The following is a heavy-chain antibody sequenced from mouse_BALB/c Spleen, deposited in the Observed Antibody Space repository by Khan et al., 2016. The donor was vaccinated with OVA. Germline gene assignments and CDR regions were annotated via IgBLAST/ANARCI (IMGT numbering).Heavy chain of an antibody. Sequence: VQLQQSGAELARPGASVNMSCKASGYTFTSYTIHWIKKRPGQGLEWIGYINPSNGYTNYNQKFEDKATLTTDKSSTTAYLQLSSLTSDDSAVHICLRDGAYHRNDGWFAYWGQGTLVTVSA. V-gene: IGHV1-4*01. CDR3: LRDGAYHRNDGWFAY. J-gene: IGHJ3*01. CDR1: GYTFTSYT. D-gene: IGHD2-14*01. CDR2: INPSNGYT.